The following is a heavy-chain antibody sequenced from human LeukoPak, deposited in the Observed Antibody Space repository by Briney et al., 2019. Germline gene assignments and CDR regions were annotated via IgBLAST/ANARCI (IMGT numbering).Heavy chain of an antibody. Sequence: GGSLRLSCAASGFTVSSNYMSWVRQAPGKGLEWVSVICSGGSTYYADSVKGRFSISRDNSKNTLYLQMNSLRAEDTAVYYCARDNVWGGYRSPPIPYYFYGMDVWGQGTTVSVS. D-gene: IGHD3-16*02. CDR2: ICSGGST. CDR3: ARDNVWGGYRSPPIPYYFYGMDV. J-gene: IGHJ6*02. CDR1: GFTVSSNY. V-gene: IGHV3-66*01.